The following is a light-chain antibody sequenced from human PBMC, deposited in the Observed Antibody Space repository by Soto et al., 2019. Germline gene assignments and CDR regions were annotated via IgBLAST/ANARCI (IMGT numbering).Light chain of an antibody. CDR3: CSYAGSSTL. CDR2: EGS. J-gene: IGLJ2*01. V-gene: IGLV2-23*01. Sequence: QSALTQPASVSGSPGQSITISCTGTSSDVGSYNLVSWYQQHPGKAPKLMIYEGSKRPSGVSNRFSGSKSGNPASLTISGLQAEDEADYYCCSYAGSSTLFGGGTKVTVL. CDR1: SSDVGSYNL.